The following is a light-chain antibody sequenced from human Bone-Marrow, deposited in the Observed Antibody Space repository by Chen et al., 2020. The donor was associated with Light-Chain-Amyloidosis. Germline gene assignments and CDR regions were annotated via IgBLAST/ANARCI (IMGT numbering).Light chain of an antibody. CDR1: NIGSTS. Sequence: SYLLIQPSSVSVAPGPTATIACGGNNIGSTSVHWYQQSPGQAPLLVVYDDSDRPSGIPERLSGSNSGNTATLTISRVEAGDEADYYCQVWDRSSDRPVFGGGTKLTVL. V-gene: IGLV3-21*02. CDR3: QVWDRSSDRPV. J-gene: IGLJ3*02. CDR2: DDS.